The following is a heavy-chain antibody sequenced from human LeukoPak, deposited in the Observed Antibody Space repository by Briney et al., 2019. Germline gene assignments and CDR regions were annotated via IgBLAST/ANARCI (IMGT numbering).Heavy chain of an antibody. J-gene: IGHJ4*02. CDR2: TYHSETT. Sequence: SETLSLTCTVSGGSISSNSNYWGWIRQPPGKGLEWIGLTYHSETTYYSPSLKSRVTISVDTSKNQLYLKLNSVIAADTAVCYCARHLPNTYHYIVDWGQGTPVTVSS. CDR1: GGSISSNSNY. D-gene: IGHD3-16*02. V-gene: IGHV4-39*01. CDR3: ARHLPNTYHYIVD.